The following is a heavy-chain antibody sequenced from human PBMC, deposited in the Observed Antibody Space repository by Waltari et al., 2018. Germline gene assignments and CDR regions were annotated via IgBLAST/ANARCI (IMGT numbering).Heavy chain of an antibody. V-gene: IGHV4-59*11. CDR1: GGSISSHY. D-gene: IGHD1-26*01. CDR3: ARDQLSGSPPRLYYYYGMDV. Sequence: QVQLQESGPGLVKPSETLSLTCTVSGGSISSHYWSWIRQPPGKGRGWIGYIYYSGRPNYNPSLKSRVTISVDTSKNQFSLKLSSVTAADTAVYYCARDQLSGSPPRLYYYYGMDVWGQGTTVTVSS. J-gene: IGHJ6*02. CDR2: IYYSGRP.